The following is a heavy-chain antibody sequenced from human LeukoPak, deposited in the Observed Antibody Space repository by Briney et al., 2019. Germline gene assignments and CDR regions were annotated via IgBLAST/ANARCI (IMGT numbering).Heavy chain of an antibody. CDR1: GGTFSSYA. CDR2: IIPIFGTA. D-gene: IGHD6-19*01. Sequence: SVKVSCKASGGTFSSYAISWVRQAPGQGLEWMGGIIPIFGTANYAQKFQGRVTITADESTSTAYMELSSLRSEDTAVYYCARETSGLETGVDYWGQGTLVTVSS. V-gene: IGHV1-69*13. J-gene: IGHJ4*02. CDR3: ARETSGLETGVDY.